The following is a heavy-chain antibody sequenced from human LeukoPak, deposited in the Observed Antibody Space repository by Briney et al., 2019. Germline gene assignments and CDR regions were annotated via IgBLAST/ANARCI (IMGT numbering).Heavy chain of an antibody. D-gene: IGHD2-2*02. CDR2: IYYSGST. Sequence: SETLSLTCTVSGGSISSGDYYWSWLRQPPGKGLEWIGYIYYSGSTYYNPSLKSRVTISVDTSKNQFSLKLSSVTAADTAVYYCARHCSSTSCYSELDYWGQGALVTVSS. CDR1: GGSISSGDYY. CDR3: ARHCSSTSCYSELDY. V-gene: IGHV4-30-4*08. J-gene: IGHJ4*02.